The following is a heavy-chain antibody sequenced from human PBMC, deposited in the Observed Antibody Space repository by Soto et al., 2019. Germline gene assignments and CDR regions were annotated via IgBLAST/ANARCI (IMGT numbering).Heavy chain of an antibody. J-gene: IGHJ4*02. CDR1: GYSFTSYW. CDR3: ATNYYDSIGVWPYFDY. D-gene: IGHD3-22*01. CDR2: IYPGDSDT. Sequence: GESLKISCKGSGYSFTSYWIGWVRQMPGKGLEWMGIIYPGDSDTRYSPSFQGQVTISADKSISTAYLQWSSLKASDTAMYYCATNYYDSIGVWPYFDYWGQGTLVTVSS. V-gene: IGHV5-51*01.